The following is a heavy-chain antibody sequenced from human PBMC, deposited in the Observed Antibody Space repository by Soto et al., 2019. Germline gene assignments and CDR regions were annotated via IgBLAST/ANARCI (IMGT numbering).Heavy chain of an antibody. Sequence: GGSLRLSCAVSGFPFSGHYMDWVRQSPGKGLEWLGRIRNKPNGHTTEYAASVKGRFTISRDDSKNSVYLQMNSLKSEDKAVYYCSTTVLNDPLLEYWGQGNLVAVSS. D-gene: IGHD3-16*01. V-gene: IGHV3-72*01. CDR1: GFPFSGHY. CDR2: IRNKPNGHTT. J-gene: IGHJ4*02. CDR3: STTVLNDPLLEY.